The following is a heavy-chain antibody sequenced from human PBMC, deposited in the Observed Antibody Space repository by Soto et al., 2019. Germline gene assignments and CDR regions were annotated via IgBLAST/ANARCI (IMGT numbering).Heavy chain of an antibody. J-gene: IGHJ6*03. Sequence: QLQLQESGPGLVKPSETLSLTCTVSGGSISSSTSYWGWIRQPPGKGLEWIGSINYSGSTYYSPSLKSRVTMAADTSKTQCSLKLSSVTAADTAVYYCARPVNYYYYYMDVWGKGTMVTVSS. CDR1: GGSISSSTSY. V-gene: IGHV4-39*01. CDR3: ARPVNYYYYYMDV. CDR2: INYSGST.